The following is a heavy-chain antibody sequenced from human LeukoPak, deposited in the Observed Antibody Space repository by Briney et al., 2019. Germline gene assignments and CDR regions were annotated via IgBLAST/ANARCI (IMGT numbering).Heavy chain of an antibody. D-gene: IGHD6-13*01. CDR2: ISWNSGSI. Sequence: GGSLRLSCAASGFTFDDYAMHWVRQAPGKGLEWVSGISWNSGSIGYADSVKGRFTFSRDNAKNSLYLQMNSLRAEDTALYYCAKASSWYYFDYWGQGTLVTVSS. V-gene: IGHV3-9*01. CDR1: GFTFDDYA. J-gene: IGHJ4*02. CDR3: AKASSWYYFDY.